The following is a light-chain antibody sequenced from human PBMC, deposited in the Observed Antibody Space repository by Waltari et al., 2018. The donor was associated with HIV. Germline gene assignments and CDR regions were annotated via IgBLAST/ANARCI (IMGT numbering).Light chain of an antibody. CDR2: DAS. CDR1: QSVSSF. J-gene: IGKJ1*01. V-gene: IGKV3-11*01. CDR3: QQRSNWLWT. Sequence: EVVLTQSPVTLSLSPGERATLSCRASQSVSSFLAWYQQKPGQAPRLLIYDASHRATGIPARFSGSGSGTDFTLTISSLEPEDFAVYFCQQRSNWLWTFGQGTKVEIK.